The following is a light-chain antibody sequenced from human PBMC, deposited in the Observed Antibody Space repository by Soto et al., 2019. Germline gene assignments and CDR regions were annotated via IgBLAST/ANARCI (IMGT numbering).Light chain of an antibody. CDR3: SSYTSSATVV. V-gene: IGLV2-14*01. Sequence: QSALTQPASVSGSPGQSITISCTGTSSDVGGYNYVSWYQHHPGKAPKLLIYEVNYRPSGVSNRFSGSKSGNTASLTISGLQAEDEAHYYCSSYTSSATVVFGTGTKVTVL. CDR1: SSDVGGYNY. CDR2: EVN. J-gene: IGLJ1*01.